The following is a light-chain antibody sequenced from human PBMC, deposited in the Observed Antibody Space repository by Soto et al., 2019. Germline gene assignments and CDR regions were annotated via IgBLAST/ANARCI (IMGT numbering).Light chain of an antibody. V-gene: IGLV2-14*01. J-gene: IGLJ3*02. CDR1: TSAY. CDR3: SSYTNNNTLL. CDR2: EVS. Sequence: QSALTQPASVSGSPGQSITISCTGTTSAYVSWYQQHPGKAPKLMIYEVSNRPSGISNRFSGSKSGYTASLTISGLQTEDEADYYCSSYTNNNTLLFGGGTKLTVL.